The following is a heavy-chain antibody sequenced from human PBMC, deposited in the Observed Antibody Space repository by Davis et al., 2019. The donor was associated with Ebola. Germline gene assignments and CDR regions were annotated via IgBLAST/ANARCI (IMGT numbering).Heavy chain of an antibody. CDR2: IYYSGST. CDR1: GGSISSYY. Sequence: MPSETLSLTCTVSGGSISSYYWSWIRQPPGKGLEWSGYIYYSGSTNYNPSLKSRVTISVDTSKNQFSLKLSSVTAADTAVYYCARAYGDYVLNYWGQGTLVTVSS. CDR3: ARAYGDYVLNY. V-gene: IGHV4-59*01. D-gene: IGHD4-17*01. J-gene: IGHJ4*02.